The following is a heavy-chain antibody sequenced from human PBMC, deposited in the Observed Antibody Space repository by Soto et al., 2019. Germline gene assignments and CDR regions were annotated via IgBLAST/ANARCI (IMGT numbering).Heavy chain of an antibody. Sequence: QVQLQESGPGLVKPSETLSLTCTVSGGSVSSGSYYWSWIRQPPGKGLEWIGYIYYSGSTNYNPSLTSRVTISVDTSKNQFSLKLSSVTAADTAVYYCARTPGITIFGVVIIEVFDYWGQGTLVTVSS. CDR2: IYYSGST. CDR3: ARTPGITIFGVVIIEVFDY. V-gene: IGHV4-61*01. CDR1: GGSVSSGSYY. J-gene: IGHJ4*02. D-gene: IGHD3-3*01.